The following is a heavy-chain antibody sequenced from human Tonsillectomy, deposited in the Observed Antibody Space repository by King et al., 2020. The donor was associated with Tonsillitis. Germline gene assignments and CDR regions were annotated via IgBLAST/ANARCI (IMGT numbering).Heavy chain of an antibody. J-gene: IGHJ4*02. D-gene: IGHD6-19*01. Sequence: DVQLVESGGGVVQPGRSLRLSCISSGFTFGDYGMHWVRQAPGKGLEWVSFIRSGAYGRTTEYAASVKGRFTISRDDPKSIAYLQINSLKTEDTAVYYCTTDFGSGGKWLDPLDHWGQGTLVTVSS. V-gene: IGHV3-49*04. CDR2: IRSGAYGRTT. CDR3: TTDFGSGGKWLDPLDH. CDR1: GFTFGDYG.